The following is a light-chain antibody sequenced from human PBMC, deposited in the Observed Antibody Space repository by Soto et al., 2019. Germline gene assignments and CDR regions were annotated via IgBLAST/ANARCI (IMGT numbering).Light chain of an antibody. Sequence: QSALTQPASVSGSPGQSITTSCTGTSSDVGSYNLVSWYQQHPGKAPKLMIYEGSKRPSGVSNRFSGSKSGNTASLTISGLQAEDEADYYCCSYAGSSTSYVFGTGTKVTVL. V-gene: IGLV2-23*01. CDR2: EGS. CDR3: CSYAGSSTSYV. CDR1: SSDVGSYNL. J-gene: IGLJ1*01.